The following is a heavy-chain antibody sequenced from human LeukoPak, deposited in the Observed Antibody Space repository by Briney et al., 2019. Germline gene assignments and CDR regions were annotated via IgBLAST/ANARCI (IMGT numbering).Heavy chain of an antibody. D-gene: IGHD1-26*01. CDR1: GFTFSSYG. Sequence: PGGSLRLSCAASGFTFSSYGMHWVRQAPGKGLEWVAVISYDGSNKYYADSVKGRFTISRDNSKNTLYLQMNSLRAEDTAVYYCARAPQRGIVGATPFDYWGQGTLVTVSS. V-gene: IGHV3-30*03. J-gene: IGHJ4*02. CDR3: ARAPQRGIVGATPFDY. CDR2: ISYDGSNK.